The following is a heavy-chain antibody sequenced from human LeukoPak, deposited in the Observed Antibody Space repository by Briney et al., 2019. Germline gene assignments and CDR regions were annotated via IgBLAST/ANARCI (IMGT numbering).Heavy chain of an antibody. CDR1: GFTFSRYL. J-gene: IGHJ3*02. V-gene: IGHV3-74*01. CDR2: INTDGSTT. D-gene: IGHD2-21*01. CDR3: ARGFVVSEDAFDI. Sequence: PGGSLRLSCAASGFTFSRYLMHWVRQGPGKELVWVSRINTDGSTTAYAGSVKGRFTISRDNAKNSLYLQMNSLRAEDTAVYYCARGFVVSEDAFDIWGQGTMVTVSS.